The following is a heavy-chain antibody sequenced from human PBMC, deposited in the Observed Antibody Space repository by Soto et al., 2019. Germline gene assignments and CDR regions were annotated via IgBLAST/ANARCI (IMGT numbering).Heavy chain of an antibody. CDR2: ISSSTGTI. CDR1: GFIFSSYS. Sequence: GGSLRLSCAASGFIFSSYSMNWVRQAPGKGLEWVSFISSSTGTIYYADSVKGRFTISRDNAKNSLYLQMNSLRDEDTAVYYCARDGYLGAGSTRMDVWGQGTTVTVSS. J-gene: IGHJ6*02. D-gene: IGHD3-10*01. V-gene: IGHV3-48*02. CDR3: ARDGYLGAGSTRMDV.